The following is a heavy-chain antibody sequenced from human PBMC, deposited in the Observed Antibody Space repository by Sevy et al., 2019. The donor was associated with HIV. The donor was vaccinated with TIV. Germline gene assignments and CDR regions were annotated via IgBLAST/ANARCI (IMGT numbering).Heavy chain of an antibody. CDR3: AKVGRYYDSSGYLDY. Sequence: GGSLRLSCAASGFTFSSYGMHWVRQAPGKGLEWVAVISYDGSNKYYADCVKGRFTISRDNSKNTLYLQMNSLRAEDTAVYYCAKVGRYYDSSGYLDYWGQGTLVIVSS. J-gene: IGHJ4*02. CDR1: GFTFSSYG. D-gene: IGHD3-22*01. CDR2: ISYDGSNK. V-gene: IGHV3-30*18.